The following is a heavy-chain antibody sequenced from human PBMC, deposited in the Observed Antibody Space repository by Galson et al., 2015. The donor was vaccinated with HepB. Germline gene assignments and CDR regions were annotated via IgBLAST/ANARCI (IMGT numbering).Heavy chain of an antibody. CDR2: ISYDGAEK. V-gene: IGHV3-30*04. CDR1: GFTFSSHA. CDR3: ARGIGGTWESWAYYGMGV. J-gene: IGHJ6*02. Sequence: SLRLSCAASGFTFSSHAMHWVRQAPGKGLEWVAVISYDGAEKYHADSVKGRFTISRDRYTATLYLQMNSLRAEDTAVYYCARGIGGTWESWAYYGMGVWGQGTTVIVSS. D-gene: IGHD3-16*01.